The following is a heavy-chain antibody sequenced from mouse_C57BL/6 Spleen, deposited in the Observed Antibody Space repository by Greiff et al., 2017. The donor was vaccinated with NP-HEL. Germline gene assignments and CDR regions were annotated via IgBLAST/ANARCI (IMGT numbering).Heavy chain of an antibody. J-gene: IGHJ2*01. D-gene: IGHD1-1*01. CDR3: TGGGYGSSLFDY. V-gene: IGHV6-3*01. CDR2: IRLKSDNYAT. Sequence: VQLKESGGGLVQPGGSMKLSCVASGFTFSNYWMNWVRQSPEKGLEWVAQIRLKSDNYATHYAESVKGRFTISSDDSKRSDYLQMNNLRAEDTGIYYCTGGGYGSSLFDYWGQGTTLTVSS. CDR1: GFTFSNYW.